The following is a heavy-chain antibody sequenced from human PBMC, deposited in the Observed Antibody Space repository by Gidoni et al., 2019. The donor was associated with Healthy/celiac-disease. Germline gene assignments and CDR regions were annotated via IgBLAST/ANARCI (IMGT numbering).Heavy chain of an antibody. D-gene: IGHD1-26*01. CDR1: RCSISSYY. V-gene: IGHV4-59*01. CDR3: ARAKSGGSYFDY. J-gene: IGHJ4*02. Sequence: HLHESDPGLVKPSETLSLTCTVSRCSISSYYWSWIRQPPGKGLEWIGYIYYSGSTNYNPSIKSRVTISVDTSKNQFSLKLSSVTAADTAVYYCARAKSGGSYFDYWGQGTLVTVSS. CDR2: IYYSGST.